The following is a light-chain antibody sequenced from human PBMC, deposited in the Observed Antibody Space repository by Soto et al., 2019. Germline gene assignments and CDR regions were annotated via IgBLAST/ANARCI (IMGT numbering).Light chain of an antibody. Sequence: IVMTQSPATLSVSPGETATLSCRASQSVTNNLAWYQQKPGQAPRLLIYAASTRFTNIPARFSGSRSGTEFTLTISRLQSEDFAVYYCLYYNNWPLTFGGGTKVDIK. CDR2: AAS. J-gene: IGKJ4*01. CDR1: QSVTNN. V-gene: IGKV3-15*01. CDR3: LYYNNWPLT.